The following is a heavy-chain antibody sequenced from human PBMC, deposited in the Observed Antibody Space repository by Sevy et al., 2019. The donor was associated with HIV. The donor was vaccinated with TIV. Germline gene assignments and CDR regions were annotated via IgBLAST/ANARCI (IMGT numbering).Heavy chain of an antibody. Sequence: ASVKVSCKASADTFTNNYIHWVRQAPGQGLEWMGIVDPSGGNASCAQRFQDRVILTRDTSTSTLYMDLTSLTSEDTAVYYCVRADPAQHFDSWGQGTLVTVSS. CDR3: VRADPAQHFDS. J-gene: IGHJ4*02. V-gene: IGHV1-46*01. CDR2: VDPSGGNA. CDR1: ADTFTNNY.